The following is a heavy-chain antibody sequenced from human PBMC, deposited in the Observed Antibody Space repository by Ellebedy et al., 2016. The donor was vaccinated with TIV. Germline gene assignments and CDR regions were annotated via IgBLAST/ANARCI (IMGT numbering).Heavy chain of an antibody. V-gene: IGHV3-7*03. Sequence: GESLKISCAASGFTFSNYWMSWVRQAPGKGLEWVANIKQDGSDKYYVDSVKGRFTVSRDNAKNSLYLQMNSLRAEDTAVYYCAREGKYSTGWSTFEYWGQGTLVTVSS. J-gene: IGHJ4*02. CDR2: IKQDGSDK. CDR3: AREGKYSTGWSTFEY. D-gene: IGHD6-19*01. CDR1: GFTFSNYW.